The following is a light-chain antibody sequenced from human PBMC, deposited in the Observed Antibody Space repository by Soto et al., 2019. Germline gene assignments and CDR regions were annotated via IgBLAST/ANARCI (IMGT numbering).Light chain of an antibody. V-gene: IGKV1-9*01. CDR2: AAS. CDR1: QGINSH. J-gene: IGKJ4*01. CDR3: QQYNSWPLT. Sequence: IQLNKCASFLSAYVGYRFTITCRASQGINSHLAWYQQEPGKAPKLLIYAASTLQSGVPSRFSGSGSGTDFTLTISSLQSEDFAVYYCQQYNSWPLTFGGRSKVDIK.